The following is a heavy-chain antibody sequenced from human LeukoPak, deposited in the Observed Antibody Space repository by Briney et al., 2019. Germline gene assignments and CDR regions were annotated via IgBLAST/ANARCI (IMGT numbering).Heavy chain of an antibody. CDR3: ARPQESYYYYMDV. CDR1: GFTFSSYW. CDR2: IKQDGSEK. Sequence: GGSLRLSCAASGFTFSSYWMSWVRQAPGKGLEWVANIKQDGSEKYYVDSVKGRFTISRDKAKNSLYLQMNSLRAEDTAVYYCARPQESYYYYMDVWGKGTTVTVSS. J-gene: IGHJ6*03. V-gene: IGHV3-7*01.